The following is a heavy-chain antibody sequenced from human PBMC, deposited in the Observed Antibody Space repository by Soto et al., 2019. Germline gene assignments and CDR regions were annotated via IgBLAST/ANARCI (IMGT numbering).Heavy chain of an antibody. Sequence: ASVKVSCKASGSTFSSYAISWVRQAPGQGLEWMGGIIPIFGTANYAQKFQGRVTITADESTSTAYMELSSLRSEDTAVYYCASSYYGRAEGGYDFAYYGMDVWGQGTTVTVSS. V-gene: IGHV1-69*13. CDR3: ASSYYGRAEGGYDFAYYGMDV. CDR1: GSTFSSYA. CDR2: IIPIFGTA. D-gene: IGHD5-12*01. J-gene: IGHJ6*02.